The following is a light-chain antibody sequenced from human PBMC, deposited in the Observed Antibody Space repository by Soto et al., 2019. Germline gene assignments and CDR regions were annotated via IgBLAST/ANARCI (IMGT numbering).Light chain of an antibody. CDR1: GSNIGGFS. V-gene: IGLV1-51*01. CDR2: DND. CDR3: GAWDNTQSWV. Sequence: QSVLTQPPSVSAAPGQRITISCSGSGSNIGGFSVSWYQQLPGTAPKLLIYDNDKRPSVIPDRFSGSKSVTSATLAITTLQTGDEAHYFCGAWDNTQSWVFGPGTKLPVL. J-gene: IGLJ1*01.